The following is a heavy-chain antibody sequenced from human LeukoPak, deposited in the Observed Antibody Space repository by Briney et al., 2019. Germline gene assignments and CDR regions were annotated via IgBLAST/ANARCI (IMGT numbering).Heavy chain of an antibody. J-gene: IGHJ4*02. CDR3: ARDRGYYGSGSIDY. D-gene: IGHD3-10*01. V-gene: IGHV4-4*07. CDR2: IYISGST. CDR1: GGSISSYY. Sequence: SETLSLTCTVSGGSISSYYWSWIRQPAGKGLEWIGRIYISGSTNYNPSLKSRVTMSVDTSKNQFSLKLSSVTAADTAVYYCARDRGYYGSGSIDYWGQGTLVTVSS.